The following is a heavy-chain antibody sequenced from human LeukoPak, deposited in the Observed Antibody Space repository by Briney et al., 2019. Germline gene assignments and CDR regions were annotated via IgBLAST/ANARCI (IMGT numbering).Heavy chain of an antibody. Sequence: GGSLRLSCAASGFTFSSYGMHWVRQAPGKGLEWVAVIWYDGSNKYYADSVKGRFTISRDNSKNTLYLQMNSLRAEDTAVYYCARGAYSSSWTPSSYYFDYWGQGTLVTVCS. V-gene: IGHV3-33*01. CDR2: IWYDGSNK. J-gene: IGHJ4*02. D-gene: IGHD6-13*01. CDR1: GFTFSSYG. CDR3: ARGAYSSSWTPSSYYFDY.